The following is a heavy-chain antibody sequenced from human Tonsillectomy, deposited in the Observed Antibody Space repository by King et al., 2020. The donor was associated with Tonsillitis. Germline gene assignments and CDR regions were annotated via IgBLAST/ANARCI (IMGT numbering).Heavy chain of an antibody. D-gene: IGHD6-19*01. CDR3: ARGPIAVAGTSHYYRGV. CDR2: VIPIFGTA. V-gene: IGHV1-69*01. J-gene: IGHJ6*03. CDR1: GGTFSTYA. Sequence: QLVQSGAEVKKPGSSVKVSCKASGGTFSTYAISWVRQAPGQGLEWMGGVIPIFGTANYAQKFQGRVTITADESTSTAYMELSSLRTEDQAVYYCARGPIAVAGTSHYYRGVWGKGTTVTVSS.